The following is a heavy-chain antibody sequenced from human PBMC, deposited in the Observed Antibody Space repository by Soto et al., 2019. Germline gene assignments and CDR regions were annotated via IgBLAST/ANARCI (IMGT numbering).Heavy chain of an antibody. J-gene: IGHJ4*02. D-gene: IGHD3-10*01. CDR3: ARDLRGVRGVIGYFDY. CDR1: GFTVSSNY. Sequence: GGSLRLSCAASGFTVSSNYMSWVRQAPGKGLEWVSVIYSGGSTYYADSVKGRFTISRDNSKNTLYLQMNSLRAEDTAVYYCARDLRGVRGVIGYFDYWGQGTLVTVSS. V-gene: IGHV3-66*01. CDR2: IYSGGST.